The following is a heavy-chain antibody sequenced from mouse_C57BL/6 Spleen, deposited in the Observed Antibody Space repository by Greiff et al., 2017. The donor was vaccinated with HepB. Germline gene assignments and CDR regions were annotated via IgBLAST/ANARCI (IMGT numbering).Heavy chain of an antibody. J-gene: IGHJ2*01. V-gene: IGHV1-63*01. D-gene: IGHD2-4*01. CDR3: AREGGLRRGFDY. Sequence: QVQLQQSGAELVRPGTSVKMSCTASGYTFTNYWIGWAKQRPGHGLEWIGDIYPGGGYTNYHEKFKGKATLTADKSSSTAYLQRSSLTSEDTAIYYCAREGGLRRGFDYWGQGTTLTVSS. CDR1: GYTFTNYW. CDR2: IYPGGGYT.